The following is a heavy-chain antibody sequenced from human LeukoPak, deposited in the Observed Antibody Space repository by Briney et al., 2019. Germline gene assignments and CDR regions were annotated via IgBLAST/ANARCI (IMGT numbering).Heavy chain of an antibody. CDR2: INHSGST. Sequence: SETLSLTCAVYGGSFSGYYWSWIRQPPGKGLEWIGEINHSGSTNYNPSLKSRVTISVDTSKNQSSLKLSSVTAADTAVYYCASLYYYDSSGLKNWGQGTLVTVSS. CDR3: ASLYYYDSSGLKN. J-gene: IGHJ4*02. CDR1: GGSFSGYY. V-gene: IGHV4-34*01. D-gene: IGHD3-22*01.